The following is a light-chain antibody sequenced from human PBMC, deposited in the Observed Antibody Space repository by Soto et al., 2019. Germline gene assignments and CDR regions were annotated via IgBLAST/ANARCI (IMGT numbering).Light chain of an antibody. Sequence: IQMTQSPSSLSASVGDRVTITCRASQGIRNDLGWYQQKSGKAPKLLIFGASTLQSGVPSRFSGSGSGTDFTLTISSLQPDDFATYYCQQYKSVSLLTFGGGTKVDIK. CDR2: GAS. V-gene: IGKV1-6*01. CDR3: QQYKSVSLLT. CDR1: QGIRND. J-gene: IGKJ4*01.